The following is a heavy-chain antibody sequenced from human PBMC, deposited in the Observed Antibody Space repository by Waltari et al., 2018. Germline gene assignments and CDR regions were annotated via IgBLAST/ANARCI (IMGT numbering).Heavy chain of an antibody. D-gene: IGHD6-13*01. CDR2: ISSRSSYI. V-gene: IGHV3-21*01. CDR1: GFTFSSYS. J-gene: IGHJ5*02. Sequence: EVQLVESGGGLVKPGGSLRLSCAASGFTFSSYSMNWVRQAPGKGLEWVSSISSRSSYIYYADSVKGRFTIARDNAKNSLYLQMNSLRAEDTAVYYCARDSSSWVGANWFDPWGQGTLVTVSS. CDR3: ARDSSSWVGANWFDP.